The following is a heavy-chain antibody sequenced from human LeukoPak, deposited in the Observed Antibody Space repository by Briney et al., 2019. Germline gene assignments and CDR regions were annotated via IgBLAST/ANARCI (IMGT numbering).Heavy chain of an antibody. D-gene: IGHD5-24*01. CDR3: VRERFGAIVEN. Sequence: GGSLRLSCAASGFAVANDRMSWFRQAPGKGLEWVSTVYGGGNTAYADSVKRRFTISRDTSKNTLLLQMNSLRAEDTALYFCVRERFGAIVENWGQGALVIVSS. V-gene: IGHV3-53*01. J-gene: IGHJ4*02. CDR2: VYGGGNT. CDR1: GFAVANDR.